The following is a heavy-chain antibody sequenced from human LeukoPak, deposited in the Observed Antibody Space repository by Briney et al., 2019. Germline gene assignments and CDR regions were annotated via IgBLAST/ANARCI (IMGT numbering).Heavy chain of an antibody. CDR1: GYTFTSYG. J-gene: IGHJ5*02. CDR2: ISAYNGNT. V-gene: IGHV1-18*04. Sequence: ASVKVSCKASGYTFTSYGISWVRQAPGQGLEWMGWISAYNGNTNYAQKLQGRVTMTTDTSTSTAYMELRSLRSDDTAVYYCARGRNYDILTGYSNWFDPWGQGTLVTVSS. D-gene: IGHD3-9*01. CDR3: ARGRNYDILTGYSNWFDP.